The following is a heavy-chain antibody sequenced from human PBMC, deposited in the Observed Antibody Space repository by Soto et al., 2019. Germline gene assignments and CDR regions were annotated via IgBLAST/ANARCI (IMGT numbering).Heavy chain of an antibody. CDR2: ISSGSDFI. D-gene: IGHD6-19*01. CDR3: ARDRSADRFVQYFQH. V-gene: IGHV3-21*01. Sequence: GGSLRLSCAASGFIFTSYSMVWVRLAPGKGLEWVSSISSGSDFIHYADSVKGRFTISRDNAQNSLYLQVNSLTSEDTAVYYCARDRSADRFVQYFQHWGPGTLVTVSS. CDR1: GFIFTSYS. J-gene: IGHJ1*01.